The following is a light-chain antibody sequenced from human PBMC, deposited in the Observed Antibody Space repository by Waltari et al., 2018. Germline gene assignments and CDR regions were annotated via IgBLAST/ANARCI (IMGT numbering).Light chain of an antibody. J-gene: IGKJ4*01. CDR3: QQGYSTPPRLT. CDR1: QSISTD. CDR2: AAS. Sequence: DIQLTQSPSSLSASVGDRVTITCRASQSISTDLSWYRQKPGKAPKLLIYAASRLHSGVPSRFSGSGSGTDFTLTISSLQPEDFATYYCQQGYSTPPRLTFGGGTKVEI. V-gene: IGKV1-39*01.